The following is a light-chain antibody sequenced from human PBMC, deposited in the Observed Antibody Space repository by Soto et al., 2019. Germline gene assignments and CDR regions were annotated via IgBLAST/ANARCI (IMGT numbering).Light chain of an antibody. CDR3: QQYNNWPPLT. CDR1: QSVSSN. J-gene: IGKJ4*01. Sequence: EIVMTQSPATLCVSPGERATLSCRASQSVSSNLAWYQQKPGQAPRLLIYGASSRATGIPARFSGSGSGTDFTLTISSLQSEDFAVYYCQQYNNWPPLTFGGGTKVEIK. CDR2: GAS. V-gene: IGKV3-15*01.